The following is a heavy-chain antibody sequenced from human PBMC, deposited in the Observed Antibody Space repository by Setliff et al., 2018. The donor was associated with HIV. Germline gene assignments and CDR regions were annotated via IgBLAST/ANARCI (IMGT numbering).Heavy chain of an antibody. CDR3: AGGPGTTSIDY. CDR2: IYYSGST. CDR1: GGSLISDIYY. D-gene: IGHD1-26*01. J-gene: IGHJ4*02. V-gene: IGHV4-39*07. Sequence: SETLSLTCTVSGGSLISDIYYWGWIRQPPGKGLEWIGNIYYSGSTYYNMSLWSRVTISLDASRNQFSLELISVTAADTAVYYCAGGPGTTSIDYWAQGTLVTVSS.